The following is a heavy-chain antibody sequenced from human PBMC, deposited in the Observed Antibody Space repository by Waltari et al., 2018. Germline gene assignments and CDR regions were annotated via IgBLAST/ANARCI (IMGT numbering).Heavy chain of an antibody. CDR3: ARDWGTSYFDS. V-gene: IGHV1-2*02. CDR2: INPKSGGT. Sequence: QVQLVQSGAEVKKPGASVKVSCKASGYTFTGYYMHWVRQAPGQGLEWMGWINPKSGGTNNAQKFQGRVTMTRDTSISTAYMELSRLRSDDTAVYYCARDWGTSYFDSWGRGTRVTVSS. CDR1: GYTFTGYY. D-gene: IGHD7-27*01. J-gene: IGHJ4*02.